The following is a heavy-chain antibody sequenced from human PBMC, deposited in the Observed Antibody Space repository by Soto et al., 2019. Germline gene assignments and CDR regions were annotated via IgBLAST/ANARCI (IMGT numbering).Heavy chain of an antibody. D-gene: IGHD2-2*01. Sequence: GASVKVSCKASGYTFSSYAISWVRQAPGQGLEWMGGIIPIFGTANYAQKFQGRVTITADKSTSTAYMELSSLRSEDTAVYYCAGPDIVVVPASERNYYYYYGMDVWGQGTTVTVSS. CDR1: GYTFSSYA. CDR2: IIPIFGTA. V-gene: IGHV1-69*06. J-gene: IGHJ6*02. CDR3: AGPDIVVVPASERNYYYYYGMDV.